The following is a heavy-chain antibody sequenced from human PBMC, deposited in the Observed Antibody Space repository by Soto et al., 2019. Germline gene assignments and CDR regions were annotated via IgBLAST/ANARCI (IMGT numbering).Heavy chain of an antibody. D-gene: IGHD6-13*01. V-gene: IGHV4-31*01. CDR1: GGSISSGGYY. CDR2: IYHSGNT. Sequence: QVQLQESGPGLVKPSQTLSLTCTVSGGSISSGGYYWSWIRQHPENGLEWIGHIYHSGNTYYNPSIKSLVTISVDTSKNQFSLKLSSVTAADTAVYYCARDASTSWHYLDYWGHGTLVTVSS. CDR3: ARDASTSWHYLDY. J-gene: IGHJ4*01.